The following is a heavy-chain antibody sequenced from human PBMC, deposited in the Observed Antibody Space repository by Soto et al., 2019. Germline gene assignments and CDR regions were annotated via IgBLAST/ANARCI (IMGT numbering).Heavy chain of an antibody. D-gene: IGHD2-2*01. V-gene: IGHV4-59*08. CDR2: IYYSGST. Sequence: SETLSLTCTVSGGSISSYYWSWIRQPPGKGLEWIGYIYYSGSTNYNPSLKSRVTISVDTSKNQFSLKLSSVTAADTAVYYCARQGYCSSTSCSFDPWGQGTLVTVSS. J-gene: IGHJ5*02. CDR3: ARQGYCSSTSCSFDP. CDR1: GGSISSYY.